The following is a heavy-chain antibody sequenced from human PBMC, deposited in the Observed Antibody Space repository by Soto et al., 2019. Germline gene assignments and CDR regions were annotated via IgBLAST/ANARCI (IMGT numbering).Heavy chain of an antibody. CDR1: GFTFSSSA. CDR2: ISGNGDTT. V-gene: IGHV3-23*01. CDR3: AKIRGYDLGSTTFQH. J-gene: IGHJ1*01. D-gene: IGHD5-12*01. Sequence: EVQLLESGGGLVQPGWSLRLSCAASGFTFSSSAMSWVRQAPGKGLDWVSAISGNGDTTYYADSVKGRFTISRDISKNTLYLQMNSLRAEDTAVYYCAKIRGYDLGSTTFQHWGQGTLVTVSS.